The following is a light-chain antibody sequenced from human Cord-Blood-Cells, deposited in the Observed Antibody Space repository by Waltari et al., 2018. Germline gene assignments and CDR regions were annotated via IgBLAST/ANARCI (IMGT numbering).Light chain of an antibody. J-gene: IGKJ1*01. V-gene: IGKV3-11*01. Sequence: EIVLTQSPATLSLSPGERATLSRRASQSVSSYLAWYQQKPGEAPRLLIYDASNRATGIPPRFSGSGSGTDFTLTISSLEPEDFAVYYCQQRSNWPPRWTFGQGTKVEIK. CDR1: QSVSSY. CDR2: DAS. CDR3: QQRSNWPPRWT.